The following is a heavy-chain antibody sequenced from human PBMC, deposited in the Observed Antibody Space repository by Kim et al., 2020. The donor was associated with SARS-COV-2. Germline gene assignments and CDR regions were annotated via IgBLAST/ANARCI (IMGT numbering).Heavy chain of an antibody. CDR1: GGSFSGYY. CDR3: ARGGLGYFDY. J-gene: IGHJ4*02. CDR2: INHSGST. Sequence: SLTCAVYGGSFSGYYWSWIRQPPGKGLEWIGEINHSGSTNYNPSLKSRVTISVDTSKNQFSLKLSSVTAADTAVYYCARGGLGYFDYWGQGTLVTVSS. V-gene: IGHV4-34*01.